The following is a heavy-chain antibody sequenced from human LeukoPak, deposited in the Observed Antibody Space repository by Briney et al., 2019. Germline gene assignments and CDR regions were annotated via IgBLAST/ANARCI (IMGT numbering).Heavy chain of an antibody. V-gene: IGHV3-30*02. CDR1: GFTFNTYG. J-gene: IGHJ4*02. D-gene: IGHD5-12*01. CDR3: AKDLIDIVPGAAFDS. CDR2: IRNDGNIK. Sequence: GGSLRLSCAASGFTFNTYGMHWVRQAPGKGLEWVAFIRNDGNIKHFADSVKGRFTISRDNSKNTMSLQMSSLRPEDTAVYYCAKDLIDIVPGAAFDSWGQGTQVTVSS.